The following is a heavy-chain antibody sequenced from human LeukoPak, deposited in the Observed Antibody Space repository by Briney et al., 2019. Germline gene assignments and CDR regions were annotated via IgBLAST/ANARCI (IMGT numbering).Heavy chain of an antibody. D-gene: IGHD3-10*01. J-gene: IGHJ4*02. CDR3: ARDFGSGSYSPTIFDY. CDR2: ISSSSSYI. V-gene: IGHV3-21*01. CDR1: GFTFSSYS. Sequence: GGSLRLSCAASGFTFSSYSMHWVRQAPGKGLEWVSSISSSSSYIYYADSVKGRFTISRDNAKNSLYLQMNSLRAEDTAVYYCARDFGSGSYSPTIFDYWGQGTLVTVSS.